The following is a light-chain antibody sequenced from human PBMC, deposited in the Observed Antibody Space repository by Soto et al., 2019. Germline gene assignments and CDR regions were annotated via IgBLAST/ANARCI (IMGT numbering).Light chain of an antibody. V-gene: IGKV3-15*01. Sequence: IVMSQSPAILSVSPGERATLPCRASQSVSSDLAWYHQKPGQAPRLLIYGASTRATGIPARFSGSGSGTEFTLTINSLQSEDFAVYYCQQYNNWPRTFGQGTRWIS. CDR1: QSVSSD. J-gene: IGKJ1*01. CDR3: QQYNNWPRT. CDR2: GAS.